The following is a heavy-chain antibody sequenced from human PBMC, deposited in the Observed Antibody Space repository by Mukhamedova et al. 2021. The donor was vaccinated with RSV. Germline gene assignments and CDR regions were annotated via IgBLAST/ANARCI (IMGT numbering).Heavy chain of an antibody. V-gene: IGHV3-23*01. CDR2: ISGSGGST. J-gene: IGHJ6*04. Sequence: VRQAPGKGLEWVSAISGSGGSTYYADSVKGRFTISRDNSKNTLYLQMNSLRAEDTAVYYCGNCPRAYYYGMDVWGTGNTDT. CDR3: GNCPRAYYYGMDV.